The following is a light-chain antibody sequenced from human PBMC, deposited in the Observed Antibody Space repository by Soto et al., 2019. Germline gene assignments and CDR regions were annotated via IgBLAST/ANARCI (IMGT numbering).Light chain of an antibody. CDR2: GPY. CDR1: QSVSSSY. J-gene: IGKJ1*01. V-gene: IGKV3-20*01. Sequence: EIVLTQSPGTLSLSPGERATLSCRASQSVSSSYLAWYQQKPGQAPRLLIYGPYSRATGIPDRFSGSGSGTDWTLPISRLEPEVFAVYYCQQYGSSRTWTFGQGTKVEIK. CDR3: QQYGSSRTWT.